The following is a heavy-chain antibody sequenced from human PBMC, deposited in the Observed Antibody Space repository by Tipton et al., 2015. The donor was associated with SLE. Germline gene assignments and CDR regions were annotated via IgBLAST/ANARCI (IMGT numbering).Heavy chain of an antibody. CDR1: GGSISSSSYY. CDR3: ARHHGIAVAGDAFDI. J-gene: IGHJ3*02. D-gene: IGHD6-19*01. CDR2: IYYSGGT. V-gene: IGHV4-39*07. Sequence: TPSLTCTVSGGSISSSSYYWGWIRQPPGKGLEWIGSIYYSGGTYYNPSLKSRVTISVDTSKNQFSLKLSSVTAADTAVYYCARHHGIAVAGDAFDIWGQGTMVTVSS.